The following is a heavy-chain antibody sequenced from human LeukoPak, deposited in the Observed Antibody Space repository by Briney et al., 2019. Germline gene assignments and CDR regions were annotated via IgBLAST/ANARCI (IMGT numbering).Heavy chain of an antibody. J-gene: IGHJ4*02. CDR3: ARGMTTVTDFDY. CDR1: GGSISSYY. Sequence: PSETLSLTCTVSGGSISSYYWSWIRQPPGKGLEWIGYIYYSGGTNYNPSLKSRVTISVDTSKNQFSLKLSSVTAADTAVYYCARGMTTVTDFDYWGQGTLVTVSS. V-gene: IGHV4-59*08. D-gene: IGHD4-17*01. CDR2: IYYSGGT.